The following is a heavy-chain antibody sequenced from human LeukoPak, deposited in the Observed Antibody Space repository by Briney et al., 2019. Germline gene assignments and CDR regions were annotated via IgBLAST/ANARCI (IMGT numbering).Heavy chain of an antibody. CDR3: ARVRKCSGGSCYPSGNWFDP. CDR1: GGSFSGYY. J-gene: IGHJ5*02. V-gene: IGHV4-34*01. Sequence: SETLSLTCAVYGGSFSGYYWSWIRQPPGKGLEWIGEINHSGSTNYNPSLKSRVTISVDTSKNQFSLKLSSVTAADTAVYYCARVRKCSGGSCYPSGNWFDPWGQGTLVTVSS. CDR2: INHSGST. D-gene: IGHD2-15*01.